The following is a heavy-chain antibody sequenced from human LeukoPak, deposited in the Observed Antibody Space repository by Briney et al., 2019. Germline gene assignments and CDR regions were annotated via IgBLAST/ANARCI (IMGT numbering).Heavy chain of an antibody. CDR3: ARFAAGGSYYYYMDV. D-gene: IGHD6-25*01. CDR1: GFTFSSYW. Sequence: GGSLRLSCAASGFTFSSYWMHWVRQAPGKGLVWVSRINSDGSSTSYADSVKGRFTISRDNAKNSLYLQMNSLRADDTAVYYCARFAAGGSYYYYMDVWGKGTTVTVSS. J-gene: IGHJ6*03. CDR2: INSDGSST. V-gene: IGHV3-74*01.